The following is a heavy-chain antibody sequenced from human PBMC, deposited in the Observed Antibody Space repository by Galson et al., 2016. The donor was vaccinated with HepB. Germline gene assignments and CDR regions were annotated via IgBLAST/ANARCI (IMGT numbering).Heavy chain of an antibody. V-gene: IGHV3-23*01. CDR1: GFTLSNYA. D-gene: IGHD2-15*01. CDR3: ARLFGGYIDY. J-gene: IGHJ4*02. CDR2: ISGSGITT. Sequence: SLRLSCAASGFTLSNYAMRWVRQAPGKGLEWVSDISGSGITTYYADSVKGRFTIPRDNSKKTVYLQMSSLRAEDTAVYYCARLFGGYIDYWGQGTLVTVSS.